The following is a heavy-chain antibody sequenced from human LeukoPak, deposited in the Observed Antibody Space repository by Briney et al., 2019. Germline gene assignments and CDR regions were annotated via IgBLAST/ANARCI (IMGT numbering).Heavy chain of an antibody. V-gene: IGHV3-33*01. D-gene: IGHD3-22*01. Sequence: GRSLRLSCEASGFTFSSYGMHWVRQAPGKGLEWVAVIWYDGSDKYYADSVKGRFSISRDNSKNTLYLQMNSLRAEDTAVYYCARELPPVVNFYFDSWGQGTLVTVSS. CDR1: GFTFSSYG. CDR3: ARELPPVVNFYFDS. CDR2: IWYDGSDK. J-gene: IGHJ4*02.